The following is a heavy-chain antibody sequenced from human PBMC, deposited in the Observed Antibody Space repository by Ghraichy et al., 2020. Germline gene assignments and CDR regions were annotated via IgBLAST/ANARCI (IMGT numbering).Heavy chain of an antibody. CDR1: GGSFSGYY. J-gene: IGHJ5*02. Sequence: GSLRLSCAVYGGSFSGYYWSWIRQPPGKGLEWIGEINHSGSTNYNPSLKSRVTISVDTSKNQFSLKLSSVTAADTAVYYCASEASIAARGWFDPWGQGTLVTVSS. D-gene: IGHD6-6*01. CDR2: INHSGST. CDR3: ASEASIAARGWFDP. V-gene: IGHV4-34*01.